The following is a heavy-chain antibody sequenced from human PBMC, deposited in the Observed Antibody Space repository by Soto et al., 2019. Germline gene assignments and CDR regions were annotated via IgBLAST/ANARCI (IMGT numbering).Heavy chain of an antibody. CDR1: GGSISSSSYY. Sequence: SETLSLTCTVSGGSISSSSYYWGWIRQPPGKGLEWIGSIYYSGSTYYNPSLKSRVTISVDTSKNQFSLKLSSVTAADTAVYYCARHYGAPLIAGTTRFRWFDPWGQGTLVTVS. CDR2: IYYSGST. J-gene: IGHJ5*02. D-gene: IGHD1-7*01. CDR3: ARHYGAPLIAGTTRFRWFDP. V-gene: IGHV4-39*01.